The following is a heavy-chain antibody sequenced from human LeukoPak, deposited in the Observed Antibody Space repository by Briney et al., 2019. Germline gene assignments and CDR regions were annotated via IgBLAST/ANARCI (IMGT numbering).Heavy chain of an antibody. Sequence: GGSLRPSCAPSAFTFSDAGKGWGCLGPGRGEERVGRMKNKCDGGTTDCAAPVKGRYTISRADSKNTLNLKMNNLKSEDTAVYYCPADWMLGYSSGPDAFDIWGQGTMVTVSS. J-gene: IGHJ3*02. CDR3: PADWMLGYSSGPDAFDI. CDR2: MKNKCDGGTT. D-gene: IGHD6-19*01. V-gene: IGHV3-15*01. CDR1: AFTFSDAG.